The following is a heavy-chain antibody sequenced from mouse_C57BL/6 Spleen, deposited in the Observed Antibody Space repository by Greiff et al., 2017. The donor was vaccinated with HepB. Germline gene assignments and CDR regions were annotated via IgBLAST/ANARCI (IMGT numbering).Heavy chain of an antibody. J-gene: IGHJ4*01. V-gene: IGHV14-2*01. CDR1: GFNIKDYY. CDR2: IDPEDGET. D-gene: IGHD1-1*01. Sequence: VQLKESGAELVKPGASVKLSCTASGFNIKDYYMHWVKQRTEQGLEWIGRIDPEDGETKYAPKFQGKATITADTSSNTAYLQLSSLTAEDTAVYDCASYGSSYVYYAMDYWGQGTSVTVSS. CDR3: ASYGSSYVYYAMDY.